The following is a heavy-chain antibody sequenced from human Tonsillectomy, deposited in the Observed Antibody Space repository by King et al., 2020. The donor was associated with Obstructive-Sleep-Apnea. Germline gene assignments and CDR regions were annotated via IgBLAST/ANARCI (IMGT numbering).Heavy chain of an antibody. CDR2: IKKHGREK. Sequence: VQLVESGGGLVQPGGSLRLSCVASGFTFKNFWMSWVRQAPGKGLEWVAGIKKHGREKYSVDSVKGRFTISRDNAKNSLYLQLNSLRAEDTAMYYCARDQGISGTNGWYFDIWGRGTLVTVSS. D-gene: IGHD2-15*01. J-gene: IGHJ2*01. CDR3: ARDQGISGTNGWYFDI. V-gene: IGHV3-7*03. CDR1: GFTFKNFW.